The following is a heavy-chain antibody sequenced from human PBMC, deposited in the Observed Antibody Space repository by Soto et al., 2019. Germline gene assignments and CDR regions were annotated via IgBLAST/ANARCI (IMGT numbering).Heavy chain of an antibody. V-gene: IGHV3-23*01. CDR2: ISGSGGST. D-gene: IGHD3-10*01. CDR1: GFTLSSYA. J-gene: IGHJ6*02. Sequence: WGSLRLSCAASGFTLSSYAMSWVRQAPGKGLEWVSAISGSGGSTYYADSVKGRFTISRDNSKNTLYLQMNSLRAEDTAVYYCAADPTHYYGSGSYFYYYGMDVWGQGTTLTVS. CDR3: AADPTHYYGSGSYFYYYGMDV.